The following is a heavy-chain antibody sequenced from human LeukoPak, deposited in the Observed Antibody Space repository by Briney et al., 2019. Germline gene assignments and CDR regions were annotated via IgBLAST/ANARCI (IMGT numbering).Heavy chain of an antibody. CDR1: GGSISSYY. CDR3: ARDPGFHRFGELFDYYCGMDV. V-gene: IGHV4-59*12. J-gene: IGHJ6*02. D-gene: IGHD3-10*01. CDR2: IYSSGST. Sequence: SETLSLTCTVSGGSISSYYWSWIRQPPGKGLEWLGYIYSSGSTNYNPSLKSRVTISVDTSKNQFSLKLSSVTAADTAVYYCARDPGFHRFGELFDYYCGMDVWGQGTTVTVSS.